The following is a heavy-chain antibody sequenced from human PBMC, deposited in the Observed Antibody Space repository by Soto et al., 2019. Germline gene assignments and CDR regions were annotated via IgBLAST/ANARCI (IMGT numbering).Heavy chain of an antibody. CDR3: ARGRYSYGYSYYYYGMDV. D-gene: IGHD5-18*01. V-gene: IGHV1-8*01. CDR2: MNPNSGNT. Sequence: ALVKVSCKGSGYTFTSYDINWVRQATGQGLEWMGWMNPNSGNTGYAQKFQGRVTMTRNTSISTAYMELSSLRSEDTAVYYCARGRYSYGYSYYYYGMDVWGQGTTVTVSS. CDR1: GYTFTSYD. J-gene: IGHJ6*02.